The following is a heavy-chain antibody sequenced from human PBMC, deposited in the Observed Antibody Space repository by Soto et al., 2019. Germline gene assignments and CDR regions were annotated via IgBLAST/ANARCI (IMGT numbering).Heavy chain of an antibody. D-gene: IGHD1-26*01. J-gene: IGHJ5*02. Sequence: GGSLRLSCAASGFTFDDYAMHWVRQAPGKGLEWVSGISWNSGSIGYADSVKGRFTISRDNAKNSLYLQMNSLRAEDTALYYCAKGGNDLPENWFDPWGQGTLVTVSS. V-gene: IGHV3-9*01. CDR1: GFTFDDYA. CDR2: ISWNSGSI. CDR3: AKGGNDLPENWFDP.